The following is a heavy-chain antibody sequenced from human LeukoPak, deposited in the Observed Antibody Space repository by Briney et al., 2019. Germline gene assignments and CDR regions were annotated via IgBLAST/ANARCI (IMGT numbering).Heavy chain of an antibody. CDR1: GGSIISSSYY. J-gene: IGHJ4*02. CDR2: IYYSAST. D-gene: IGHD4-17*01. Sequence: SESLPLTCTVAGGSIISSSYYWGWIREPPGKGLDWVGSIYYSASTYYNPSLKSRVTTSVDTSKNQLSLKLSSVTAADTAVYYCARGTTVSDSSFDYWGQGTLVTVSS. V-gene: IGHV4-39*07. CDR3: ARGTTVSDSSFDY.